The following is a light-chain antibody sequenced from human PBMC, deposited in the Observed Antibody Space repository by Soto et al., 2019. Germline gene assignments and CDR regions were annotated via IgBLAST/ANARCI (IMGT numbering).Light chain of an antibody. J-gene: IGKJ5*01. CDR2: GAS. CDR3: QQYNNWPPIT. CDR1: QSVRIN. V-gene: IGKV3-15*01. Sequence: EIVMTQSPATLSVSPGERATLSCRASQSVRINLAWYQQRPGQAPRLLIYGASTRATGISARFSGSGSGTDFTLVTSNLQSEDVAVYCCQQYNNWPPITFGHGTRLEIK.